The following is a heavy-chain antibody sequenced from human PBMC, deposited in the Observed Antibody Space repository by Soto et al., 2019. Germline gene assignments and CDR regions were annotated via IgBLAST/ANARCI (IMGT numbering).Heavy chain of an antibody. V-gene: IGHV3-21*01. J-gene: IGHJ4*02. CDR1: GFTFSSYA. CDR3: ARDREFMVTIIDY. CDR2: ISGSSSNI. D-gene: IGHD2-21*02. Sequence: PGGSLRLSCAASGFTFSSYAMSWVRQAPGKGLEWVSAISGSSSNIYYADSVKGRFTISRDNAKNSLYLQMNSLRAEDTAVYYCARDREFMVTIIDYWGQGTLVTVSS.